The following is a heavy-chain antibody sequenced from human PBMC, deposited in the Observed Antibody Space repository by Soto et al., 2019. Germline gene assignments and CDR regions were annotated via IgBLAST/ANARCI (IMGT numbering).Heavy chain of an antibody. CDR1: GGTLSDHG. V-gene: IGHV1-69*06. Sequence: QVQLEQSGAEVKKPGSSVKVSCKASGGTLSDHGVAWLRQAPGQGLEWMGGTIPVFNTAKYAQKFQGRVTVTADKFPNIAYRELRSLRSEDTAFYFGARGFYVSGNYYTGPSAFDIWGQGTMVIVPS. CDR3: ARGFYVSGNYYTGPSAFDI. D-gene: IGHD3-10*01. J-gene: IGHJ3*02. CDR2: TIPVFNTA.